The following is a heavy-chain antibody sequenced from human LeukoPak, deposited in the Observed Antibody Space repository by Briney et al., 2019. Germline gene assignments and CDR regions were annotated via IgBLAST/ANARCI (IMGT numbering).Heavy chain of an antibody. Sequence: GASVKVSCKASGYTFTSYGISWVRQAPGQGLEWMGWMNPNSGNTGYAQKFQGRVTMTRNTSISTAYMELSSLRSEDTAVYYCARGRLFRYSYRMFDYWGQGTLVTVSS. CDR2: MNPNSGNT. CDR3: ARGRLFRYSYRMFDY. J-gene: IGHJ4*02. CDR1: GYTFTSYG. V-gene: IGHV1-8*02. D-gene: IGHD5-18*01.